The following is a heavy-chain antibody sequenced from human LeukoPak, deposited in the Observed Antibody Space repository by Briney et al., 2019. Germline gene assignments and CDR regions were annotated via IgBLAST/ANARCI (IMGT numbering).Heavy chain of an antibody. CDR2: ISAYNGNT. V-gene: IGHV1-18*01. Sequence: ASVTVSCKASGYTFTSYGISWVRQAPGQGLEWMGWISAYNGNTNYAQKLQGRVTMTTDTSTSTAYMELRSLRSDDTAVYYCARVIGGELGIPNWFDPWGQGTLVTVSS. CDR1: GYTFTSYG. D-gene: IGHD7-27*01. J-gene: IGHJ5*02. CDR3: ARVIGGELGIPNWFDP.